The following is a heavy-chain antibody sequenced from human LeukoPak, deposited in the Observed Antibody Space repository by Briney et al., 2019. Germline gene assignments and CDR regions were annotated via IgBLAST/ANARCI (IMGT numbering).Heavy chain of an antibody. V-gene: IGHV5-51*01. J-gene: IGHJ4*02. CDR3: GRGQQLGPLHFDY. CDR1: GYSFTSYW. Sequence: GESLKISCKGSGYSFTSYWIGWVRQMPRKGLEWMGIIYPGDSDTRYSPSFQGHVTIPADKSISTAYLQWSSLKASDTAMYYCGRGQQLGPLHFDYWGQGTLVTVSS. D-gene: IGHD6-13*01. CDR2: IYPGDSDT.